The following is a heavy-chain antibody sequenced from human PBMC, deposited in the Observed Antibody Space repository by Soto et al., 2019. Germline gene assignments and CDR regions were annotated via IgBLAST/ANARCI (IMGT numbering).Heavy chain of an antibody. D-gene: IGHD3-3*01. CDR1: GFTFSSYG. CDR3: AREGGAYYDFWSGYYTGNWFDP. Sequence: QVQLVESGGGVVQPGRSLRLSCAASGFTFSSYGMHWVRQAPGKGLEWVAVIWYDGSNKYYADSVKGRFTISRDNSKNTLYLQMKSLSAEDTAVYYCAREGGAYYDFWSGYYTGNWFDPWGQGTLVTVSS. V-gene: IGHV3-33*01. CDR2: IWYDGSNK. J-gene: IGHJ5*02.